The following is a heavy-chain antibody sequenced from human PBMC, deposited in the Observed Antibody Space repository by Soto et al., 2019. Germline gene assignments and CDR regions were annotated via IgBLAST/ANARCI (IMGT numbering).Heavy chain of an antibody. Sequence: QVQLVESGGGVVQPGRSLRLSCAASGFTFSSYGMHWVRQAPGKGLEWVAVIWYDGSNKYYADSVKGRFTISRDNSKNPLYLKINGLRAGDRVVYYCGREGGFTMVRGFIIDDYYYMDVGGKGPTAPVP. J-gene: IGHJ6*03. CDR1: GFTFSSYG. CDR2: IWYDGSNK. V-gene: IGHV3-33*01. CDR3: GREGGFTMVRGFIIDDYYYMDV. D-gene: IGHD3-10*01.